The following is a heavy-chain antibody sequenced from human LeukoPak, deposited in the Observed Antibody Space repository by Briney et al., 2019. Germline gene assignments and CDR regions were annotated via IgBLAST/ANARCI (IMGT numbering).Heavy chain of an antibody. CDR2: IYYSGST. CDR3: ARVGEVHDYSTRSGLDY. CDR1: GGSISSSSYY. D-gene: IGHD4-11*01. V-gene: IGHV4-39*07. Sequence: APETLSLTCTVSGGSISSSSYYWGWIRQPPGKGLEWIGSIYYSGSTYYNPSLKSRVTISVDTSKNQFSLKLSSVTAADTAVYYCARVGEVHDYSTRSGLDYWGQGTLVTVSS. J-gene: IGHJ4*02.